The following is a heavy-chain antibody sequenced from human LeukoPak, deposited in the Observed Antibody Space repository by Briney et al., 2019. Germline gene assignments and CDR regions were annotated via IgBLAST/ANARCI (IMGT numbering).Heavy chain of an antibody. CDR2: IYHSGST. CDR3: ARDGSGSPDY. CDR1: GYSISSGYY. Sequence: SETLSLTCTVSGYSISSGYYWGWIRQPPGKGLEWIGSIYHSGSTYYNPSLKSRVTISVDTSKNQFSLKLSSVTAADTAVYYCARDGSGSPDYWGQGTLVTVSS. D-gene: IGHD1-26*01. J-gene: IGHJ4*02. V-gene: IGHV4-38-2*02.